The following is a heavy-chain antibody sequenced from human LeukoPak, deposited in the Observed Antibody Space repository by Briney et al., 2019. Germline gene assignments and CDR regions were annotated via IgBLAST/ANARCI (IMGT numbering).Heavy chain of an antibody. D-gene: IGHD2-2*01. J-gene: IGHJ4*02. CDR1: GYTFTSYG. Sequence: ASVKVSCKASGYTFTSYGISWVRQAPGRGLEWMGWISGYNGNTNYAQNLQGRVTMTRDTSTSTAYMELRSLRSDDTAMYYCARDGPTVGYCTSASCYSYYWGQGTLVTVSS. CDR3: ARDGPTVGYCTSASCYSYY. V-gene: IGHV1-18*01. CDR2: ISGYNGNT.